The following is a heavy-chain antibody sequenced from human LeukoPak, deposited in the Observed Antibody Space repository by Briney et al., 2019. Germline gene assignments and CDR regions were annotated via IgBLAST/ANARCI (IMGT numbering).Heavy chain of an antibody. CDR3: ARDQAATNTQVRFCLD. J-gene: IGHJ4*02. D-gene: IGHD3-9*01. Sequence: ASVKVSCKASGYTFTSYGISWVRQAPGQGLEWMGWISANNGNTKYAQKLQGRVTMTTDTSTSTAYMDQRSLRSDDTAVYYCARDQAATNTQVRFCLDWGQGTLVTVSS. V-gene: IGHV1-18*01. CDR1: GYTFTSYG. CDR2: ISANNGNT.